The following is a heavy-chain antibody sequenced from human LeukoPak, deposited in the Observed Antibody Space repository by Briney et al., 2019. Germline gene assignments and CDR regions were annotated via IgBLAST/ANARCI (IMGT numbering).Heavy chain of an antibody. D-gene: IGHD6-19*01. CDR1: GFTFSSYA. CDR2: ISGSDGST. V-gene: IGHV3-23*01. J-gene: IGHJ4*02. CDR3: AKFVGSGWYNFDY. Sequence: PGGSLRLSCAASGFTFSSYAMSWVRQAPGKGLEWVSAISGSDGSTYYADSVKGRFTISRDNSKNTLYLQMNSLRVEDTAVYYCAKFVGSGWYNFDYWGQGTLVTVSS.